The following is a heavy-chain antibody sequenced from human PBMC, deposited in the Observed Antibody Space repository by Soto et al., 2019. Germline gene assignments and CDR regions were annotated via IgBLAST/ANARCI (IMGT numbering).Heavy chain of an antibody. D-gene: IGHD5-12*01. CDR1: GFSLRSSAVG. J-gene: IGHJ2*01. Sequence: QITLKESGPTLVKPTQTLTLTCTFSGFSLRSSAVGVGWIRQPPGKALEWLALIYWDDDKRYSPSLKSRLTITKATTKTQVVLTMTNMDPVDTATYSCGRRWGSGNDFNWCFDLWGRGTLVTVSS. CDR2: IYWDDDK. CDR3: GRRWGSGNDFNWCFDL. V-gene: IGHV2-5*02.